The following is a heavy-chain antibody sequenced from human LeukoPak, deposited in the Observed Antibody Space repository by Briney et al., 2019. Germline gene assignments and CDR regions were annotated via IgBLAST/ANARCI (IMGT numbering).Heavy chain of an antibody. CDR2: IYYSGTT. D-gene: IGHD3-9*01. V-gene: IGHV4-30-4*01. CDR1: GGSISSGDYY. CDR3: ARVAYDILTGYYQSLYYFDY. J-gene: IGHJ4*02. Sequence: SQTLSLTCTVSGGSISSGDYYWSWIRQPPGKGLEWIGYIYYSGTTYYHPSLRSRVTISVDTSKNQFSLKLSSVTAADTAVYYCARVAYDILTGYYQSLYYFDYWGQGTLVTVSS.